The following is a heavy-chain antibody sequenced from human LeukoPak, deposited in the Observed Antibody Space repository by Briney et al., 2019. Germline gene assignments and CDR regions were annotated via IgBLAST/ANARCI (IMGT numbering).Heavy chain of an antibody. CDR1: GGTFSSYG. CDR2: ISAYNGNT. D-gene: IGHD3-22*01. CDR3: ARGDYYDSSGLIDY. J-gene: IGHJ4*02. Sequence: ASVKVSCKASGGTFSSYGISWVRQAPGQGLEWMGWISAYNGNTNYAQKLQGRVTMTTDTSTSTAYMELRSLRSDDTAVYYCARGDYYDSSGLIDYWGQGTLVTVSS. V-gene: IGHV1-18*01.